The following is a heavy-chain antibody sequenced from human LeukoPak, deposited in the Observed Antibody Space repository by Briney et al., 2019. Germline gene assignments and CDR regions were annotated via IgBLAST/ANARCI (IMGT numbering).Heavy chain of an antibody. Sequence: SETLSLTCTVSGGSISSYYWSWIRQPAGKGLEWIGRIYTSGSTNYNPSLKSRVTISVDTSKNQFSLKLSSVTAADTAVYYCARAYCGGDCYSYYFDYWGQGTLVTVSS. CDR2: IYTSGST. J-gene: IGHJ4*02. CDR3: ARAYCGGDCYSYYFDY. D-gene: IGHD2-21*02. V-gene: IGHV4-4*07. CDR1: GGSISSYY.